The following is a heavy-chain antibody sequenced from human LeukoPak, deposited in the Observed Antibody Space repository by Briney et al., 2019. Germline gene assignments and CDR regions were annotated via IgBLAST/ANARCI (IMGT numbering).Heavy chain of an antibody. D-gene: IGHD3-10*01. V-gene: IGHV3-23*01. CDR2: VGAGGRTT. CDR3: AKGLDYYGSGSYDQ. Sequence: PGGSLRLSCAASGFTFSTYAMTWVRQAPGKRLEWVSTVGAGGRTTYYADSVRGRFTISRDNSKNTLYLQMNTLRAEDTALYYCAKGLDYYGSGSYDQWGQGTLVTVSS. J-gene: IGHJ4*02. CDR1: GFTFSTYA.